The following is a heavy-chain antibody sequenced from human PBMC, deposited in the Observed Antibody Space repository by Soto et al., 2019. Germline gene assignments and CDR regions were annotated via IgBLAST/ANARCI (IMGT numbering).Heavy chain of an antibody. Sequence: SETLSLTCTVSGGSISSGGYYWSWIRQHPGKGLEWIGYIYYSGSTYYNPSLKSRVTISVDTSKNQFSLKLRSVTAADTAVYYCAREALGRGYSYADDYWGQGTLVTVSS. CDR1: GGSISSGGYY. J-gene: IGHJ4*02. V-gene: IGHV4-31*03. CDR3: AREALGRGYSYADDY. D-gene: IGHD5-18*01. CDR2: IYYSGST.